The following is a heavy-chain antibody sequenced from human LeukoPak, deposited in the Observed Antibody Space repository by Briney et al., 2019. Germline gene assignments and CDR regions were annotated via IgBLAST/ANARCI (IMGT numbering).Heavy chain of an antibody. CDR3: ARERWSGYSYCDFDY. Sequence: GGSLRLSCAATGFTFSSYTMNWLRQAPGKGLEWVSYISSRSSAIYYTDSVKGRFTISRDNAKNSLYLQMNSLRAEDTAVYYCARERWSGYSYCDFDYWGQGTLVTVSS. V-gene: IGHV3-48*01. CDR1: GFTFSSYT. D-gene: IGHD5-18*01. CDR2: ISSRSSAI. J-gene: IGHJ4*02.